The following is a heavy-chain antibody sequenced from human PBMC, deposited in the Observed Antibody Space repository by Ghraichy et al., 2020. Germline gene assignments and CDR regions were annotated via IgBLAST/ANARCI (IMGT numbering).Heavy chain of an antibody. CDR3: VRQCTELRDKLYYYDGMDV. D-gene: IGHD3-22*01. V-gene: IGHV3-13*05. CDR1: GFTFSNCD. CDR2: IGIAGDP. J-gene: IGHJ6*02. Sequence: LSLTCAASGFTFSNCDMHWVRQVTGKGLQWVSGIGIAGDPHYLDSVKGRFTISRENAKNSMYLQMNRLRAGDSAVYFCVRQCTELRDKLYYYDGMDVWG.